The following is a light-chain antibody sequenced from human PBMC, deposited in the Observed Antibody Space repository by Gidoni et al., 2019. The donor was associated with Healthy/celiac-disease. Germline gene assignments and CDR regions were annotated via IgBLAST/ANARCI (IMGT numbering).Light chain of an antibody. CDR2: QDS. J-gene: IGLJ2*01. Sequence: SYELTQPTSVSVSPGQTASINCSGDKLGDTYACWYQQTQGQHPVLVIYQDSKRPSGIPERFSGSNSGNTATLTISGTQAMDEADYYCQACDSSTDVVFGGGTKLTVL. CDR1: KLGDTY. V-gene: IGLV3-1*01. CDR3: QACDSSTDVV.